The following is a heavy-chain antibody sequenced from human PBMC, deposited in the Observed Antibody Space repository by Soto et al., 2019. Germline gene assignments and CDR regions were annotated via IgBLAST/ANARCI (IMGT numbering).Heavy chain of an antibody. J-gene: IGHJ4*02. Sequence: QVQLVESGGGVAQPGRSLRLSCAASGFTFSSYAMHWVRQAPGKGLEWVAVISYDGSNKYYADSVKGRFTISRDNSKNTLYLQMNSLRAEDTAVYYCARDPRGIAVAGTFDYWGQGTLVTVSS. D-gene: IGHD6-19*01. CDR2: ISYDGSNK. V-gene: IGHV3-30-3*01. CDR3: ARDPRGIAVAGTFDY. CDR1: GFTFSSYA.